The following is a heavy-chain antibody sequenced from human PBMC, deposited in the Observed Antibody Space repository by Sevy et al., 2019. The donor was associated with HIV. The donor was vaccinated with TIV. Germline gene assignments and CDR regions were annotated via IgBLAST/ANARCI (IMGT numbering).Heavy chain of an antibody. V-gene: IGHV3-23*01. J-gene: IGHJ4*02. D-gene: IGHD6-13*01. CDR3: ASVARYSSVWYSTGEPFDY. CDR1: GFKFDNYD. CDR2: FSGTDGSGTDGTT. Sequence: GGYLRLSCAASGFKFDNYDFSWVRQAPGKGLEWISGFSGTDGSGTDGTTYYTDSVKGRFIISRDNSKNTLYLEMNILRVDDTAVYYCASVARYSSVWYSTGEPFDYWGQGTLVTVSS.